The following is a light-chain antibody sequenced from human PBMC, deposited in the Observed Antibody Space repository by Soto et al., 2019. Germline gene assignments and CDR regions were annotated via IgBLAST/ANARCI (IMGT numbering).Light chain of an antibody. Sequence: QSALTQPASVSGSPGQSITISCTGTSSDVGAYDYVSWYQQHPGEVPKLMIFDVSDRPSGVSNRFSGSKSGNTASLTISGLQAEDEADYCCSSFTTSTSYVFGTGTKLTVL. CDR2: DVS. J-gene: IGLJ1*01. CDR3: SSFTTSTSYV. CDR1: SSDVGAYDY. V-gene: IGLV2-14*03.